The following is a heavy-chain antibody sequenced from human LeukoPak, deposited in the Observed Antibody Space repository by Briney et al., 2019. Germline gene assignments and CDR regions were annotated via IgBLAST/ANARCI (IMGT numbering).Heavy chain of an antibody. CDR2: IYHSGST. Sequence: SETLSLTCAVSGSSISSGYYWAWIRQPPGKGLEWIGSIYHSGSTYYNPSLKRRVTISVDTSKNQFSLKLSSVTAADTAVYYCAGLGGTKGYWGQGTLVTVSS. V-gene: IGHV4-38-2*01. J-gene: IGHJ4*02. D-gene: IGHD2-2*01. CDR3: AGLGGTKGY. CDR1: GSSISSGYY.